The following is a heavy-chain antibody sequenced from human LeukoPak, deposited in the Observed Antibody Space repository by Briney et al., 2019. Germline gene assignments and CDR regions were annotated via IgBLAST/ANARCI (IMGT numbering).Heavy chain of an antibody. CDR2: IYYSGST. J-gene: IGHJ3*02. V-gene: IGHV4-59*01. Sequence: SETLSLTCTVSGGSISSYYWSWIRQPPGKGLEWIGYIYYSGSTNYNPSLKSRVTISVDTSKNQFSLKLSSVTAADTAVYYCARESLGSIYAFDIWGQGTMVTVSS. CDR3: ARESLGSIYAFDI. D-gene: IGHD3-9*01. CDR1: GGSISSYY.